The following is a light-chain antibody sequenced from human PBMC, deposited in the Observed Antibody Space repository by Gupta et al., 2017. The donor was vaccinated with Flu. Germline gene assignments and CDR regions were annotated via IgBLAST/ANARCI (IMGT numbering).Light chain of an antibody. Sequence: DFQMTQSPSSLSASVGDRVTITCRASQSISSYLNWYQQKPGKAPKLLIFAASSLQSGVPSRFSGSGSGTDFTLTISSLQREDFATYYCQQSYSSLLTFGGGTKVEIK. CDR3: QQSYSSLLT. V-gene: IGKV1-39*01. CDR2: AAS. CDR1: QSISSY. J-gene: IGKJ4*01.